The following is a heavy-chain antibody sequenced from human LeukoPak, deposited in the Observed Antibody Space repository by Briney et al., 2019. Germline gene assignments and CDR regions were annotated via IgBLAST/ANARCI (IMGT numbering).Heavy chain of an antibody. V-gene: IGHV1-8*01. Sequence: ASVKVSCKASGYTFISYDINWVRQATGQGLEWMGWMNPNSGNTGYAQKFQGRVTMTRNTSISTAYMELSSLRSEDTAVYYCARGKVIIRSYYYYYMDVWGKGTTVTVSS. CDR2: MNPNSGNT. D-gene: IGHD3-3*01. CDR1: GYTFISYD. J-gene: IGHJ6*03. CDR3: ARGKVIIRSYYYYYMDV.